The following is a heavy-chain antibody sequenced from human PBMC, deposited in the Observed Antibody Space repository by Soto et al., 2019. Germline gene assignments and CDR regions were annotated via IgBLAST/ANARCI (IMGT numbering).Heavy chain of an antibody. CDR1: GWSFSGYY. CDR3: ARGYYDYVWGSYRLYYFDY. V-gene: IGHV4-34*01. J-gene: IGHJ4*02. Sequence: KPXETLSLTCSVDGWSFSGYYWSWIRQPPGRGLEWIGEINHSGSTNYNPSLKSRVTISVDTSKNQFSLKLSSVTAADTAVYYCARGYYDYVWGSYRLYYFDYWGQGTLVTVSS. CDR2: INHSGST. D-gene: IGHD3-16*02.